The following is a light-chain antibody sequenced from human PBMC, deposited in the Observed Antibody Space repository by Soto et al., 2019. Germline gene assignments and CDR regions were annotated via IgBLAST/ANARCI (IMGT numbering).Light chain of an antibody. V-gene: IGKV1-5*01. CDR1: QRISSR. CDR2: GAS. CDR3: QQYMSYS. Sequence: DIQMTQSPSTLSASVGDRVTITCRASQRISSRLAWYQHKPGKAPKLLIYGASSLESGVPSRFSGSGSGTEFTLTISSLQPDDFATYYCQQYMSYSFGQGTKVDIK. J-gene: IGKJ1*01.